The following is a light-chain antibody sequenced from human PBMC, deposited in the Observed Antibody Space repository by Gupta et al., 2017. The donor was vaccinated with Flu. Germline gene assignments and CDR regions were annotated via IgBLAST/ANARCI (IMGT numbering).Light chain of an antibody. Sequence: DRAILSCRASQSVNIYLAWYQQKPGQPPRLLMFDASKRAAGIPDRFSDSGSGTDFTLTISTLEPEDFAVYYCQQRSGLPMYTFGQGTKLE. V-gene: IGKV3-11*01. CDR1: QSVNIY. CDR2: DAS. CDR3: QQRSGLPMYT. J-gene: IGKJ2*01.